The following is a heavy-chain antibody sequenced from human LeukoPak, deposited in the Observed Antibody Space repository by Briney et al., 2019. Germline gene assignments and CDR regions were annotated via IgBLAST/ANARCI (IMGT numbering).Heavy chain of an antibody. Sequence: PSETLSLTCTVSGGSISSYYWSWIRQPPGKGLEWIGYIYYSGSTNYNPSLKSRVTISVDTSKNQFSLKLSSVTAADTAVYYCARVDYYGSGYFDYWGQGTLVTVSS. CDR2: IYYSGST. CDR1: GGSISSYY. CDR3: ARVDYYGSGYFDY. J-gene: IGHJ4*02. V-gene: IGHV4-59*01. D-gene: IGHD3-10*01.